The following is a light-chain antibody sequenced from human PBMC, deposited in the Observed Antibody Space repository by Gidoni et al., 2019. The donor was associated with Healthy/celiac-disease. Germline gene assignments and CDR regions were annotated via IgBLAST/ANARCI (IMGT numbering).Light chain of an antibody. Sequence: QSALTQPASVSGSPGQSITNSCTGTSSDVGGYNYVSWYQQHPGKAPKLMIYEVSHRPSGVSNRFSGSKSGNTASLTISGLQAEDEADYYCSSYTSSSTLGVFGGGTKLTVL. V-gene: IGLV2-14*01. J-gene: IGLJ2*01. CDR3: SSYTSSSTLGV. CDR1: SSDVGGYNY. CDR2: EVS.